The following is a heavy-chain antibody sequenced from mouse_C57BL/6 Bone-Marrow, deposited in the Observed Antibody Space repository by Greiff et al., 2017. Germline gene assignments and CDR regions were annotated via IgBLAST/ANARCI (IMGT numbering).Heavy chain of an antibody. V-gene: IGHV1-58*01. CDR1: GYTFTSYG. D-gene: IGHD1-1*01. CDR3: ARGATVVAGYFDV. CDR2: IYIGNGYT. J-gene: IGHJ1*03. Sequence: VQLKESGAELVRPGSSVKMSCKTSGYTFTSYGINWVKQRPGQGLEWIGYIYIGNGYTEYNEKFKGKATLTSDTSSSTAYMQLSSLTSEDSAISVGARGATVVAGYFDVWGTGTTVTVSA.